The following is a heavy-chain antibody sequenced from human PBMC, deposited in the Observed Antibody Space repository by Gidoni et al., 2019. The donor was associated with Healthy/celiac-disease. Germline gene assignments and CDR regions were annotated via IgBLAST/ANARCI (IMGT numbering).Heavy chain of an antibody. J-gene: IGHJ3*02. D-gene: IGHD6-19*01. Sequence: QVQLVESGGGVVQPGRSLRPSCASPGFTFRSYGMHWVRQAPGKGLEWGAVISYDGSNKYYADSVKGRFTIARDNSKNTLYLQMNSLRAEDTAVYYCAKDQGIAVAGTVAFDIWGQGTMVTVSS. CDR1: GFTFRSYG. CDR2: ISYDGSNK. V-gene: IGHV3-30*18. CDR3: AKDQGIAVAGTVAFDI.